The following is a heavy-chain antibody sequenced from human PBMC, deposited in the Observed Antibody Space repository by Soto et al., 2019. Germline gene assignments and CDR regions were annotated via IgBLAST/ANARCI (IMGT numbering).Heavy chain of an antibody. V-gene: IGHV3-21*02. CDR3: ARASHDYGALDY. D-gene: IGHD4-17*01. J-gene: IGHJ4*02. Sequence: EVQLVESGGGLVKPGGSLRLSCTASGFTFSSYNMNWVRQAPGKGLEWVSYISTWSSYSFYADSVKGRFTISRDKSENSLYLQLDSLRDEDTAVYYCARASHDYGALDYWGQGALVTVSS. CDR1: GFTFSSYN. CDR2: ISTWSSYS.